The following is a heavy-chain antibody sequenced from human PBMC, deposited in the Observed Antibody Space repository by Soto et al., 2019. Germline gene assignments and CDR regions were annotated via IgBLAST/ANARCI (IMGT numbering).Heavy chain of an antibody. CDR1: GGSVSSGSYY. CDR3: ARLVYDNRLNCKYFDF. Sequence: PSETLSLTCTVSGGSVSSGSYYWSWIRHHPGRGLEWIGYIYYTGNTYYNPSLKSRLAISVDTSKNQFSLELTSVTAADTAIYFCARLVYDNRLNCKYFDFWGQGTLVTVSS. V-gene: IGHV4-31*03. J-gene: IGHJ4*02. CDR2: IYYTGNT. D-gene: IGHD2-15*01.